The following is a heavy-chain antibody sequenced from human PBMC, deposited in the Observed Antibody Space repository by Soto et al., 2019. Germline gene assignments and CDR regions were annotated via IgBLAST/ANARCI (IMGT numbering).Heavy chain of an antibody. V-gene: IGHV1-8*01. D-gene: IGHD6-25*01. CDR3: ARRKERSGPYYLDL. J-gene: IGHJ4*02. CDR2: MNPNNGNA. CDR1: GFTFITYD. Sequence: ASVKVSCKASGFTFITYDFSWVRQAAGQGLEWMGWMNPNNGNAGFAQKFRGRINMTRNTSISTAYLELSSLRSDDSAVYFCARRKERSGPYYLDLWGQGTQVTVYS.